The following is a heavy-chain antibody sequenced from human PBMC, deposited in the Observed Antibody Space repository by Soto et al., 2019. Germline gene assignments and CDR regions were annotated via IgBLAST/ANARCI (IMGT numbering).Heavy chain of an antibody. J-gene: IGHJ4*02. D-gene: IGHD4-4*01. CDR2: IGGDGVHT. Sequence: GSLRLSCAASGFTFSNYAMSWVRQAPGKGLEWVSAIGGDGVHTYYADSVKGRFTTSRDNSKNTVYLQMSSLRAEETAVYYCAKGWGYSNYYFDYWGQGTLVTVSS. CDR1: GFTFSNYA. V-gene: IGHV3-23*01. CDR3: AKGWGYSNYYFDY.